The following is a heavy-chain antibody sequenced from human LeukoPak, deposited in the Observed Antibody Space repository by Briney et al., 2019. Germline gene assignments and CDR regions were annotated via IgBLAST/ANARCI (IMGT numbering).Heavy chain of an antibody. J-gene: IGHJ5*02. CDR2: ISSSSSYI. V-gene: IGHV3-21*01. CDR3: ARNYYGSGSYFWFDP. D-gene: IGHD3-10*01. CDR1: GFTFSSYE. Sequence: GGSLRLSCAASGFTFSSYEMNWVRQAPGKGLEWVSSISSSSSYIYYADSVKGRFTISRDNAKNSLYLQMNSLRAEDTAVYYCARNYYGSGSYFWFDPWGQGTLVTVSS.